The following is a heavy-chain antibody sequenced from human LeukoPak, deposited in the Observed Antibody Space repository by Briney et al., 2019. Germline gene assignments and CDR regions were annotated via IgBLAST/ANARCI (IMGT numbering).Heavy chain of an antibody. CDR3: VREESGGYFDY. V-gene: IGHV1-46*01. CDR1: GYIFTNYY. J-gene: IGHJ4*02. D-gene: IGHD2-8*02. CDR2: ITPSVDTT. Sequence: ASVKVSCKASGYIFTNYYMHWVRQAPGQGLEWVGRITPSVDTTNYAQKFRDRVTMTRDTSTSTVYMELSSLRSEDTAVYHCVREESGGYFDYWGQGTLVTVSS.